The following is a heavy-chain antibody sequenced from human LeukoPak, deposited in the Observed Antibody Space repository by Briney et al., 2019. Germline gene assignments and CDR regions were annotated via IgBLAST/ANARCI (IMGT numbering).Heavy chain of an antibody. CDR3: ARDQSSYYDSGGYFSH. V-gene: IGHV3-66*01. CDR1: GFTVSSNY. Sequence: GGSLRLSCAASGFTVSSNYMSWVRQAPGKGLEWVSVIYSGGSTYYADSVKGRFTISRDNSKNTLYLQMNSLRAEDTAVYYCARDQSSYYDSGGYFSHWGQGTLVTVSS. D-gene: IGHD3-22*01. CDR2: IYSGGST. J-gene: IGHJ4*02.